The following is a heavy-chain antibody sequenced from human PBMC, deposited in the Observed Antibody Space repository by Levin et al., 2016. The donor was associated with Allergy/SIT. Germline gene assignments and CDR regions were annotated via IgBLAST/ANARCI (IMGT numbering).Heavy chain of an antibody. CDR3: AREKSPTYYYDSSGYYYLDY. CDR2: IYYSGST. J-gene: IGHJ4*02. D-gene: IGHD3-22*01. Sequence: RQAPGKGLEWIGSIYYSGSTYYNPSLKSRVTISVDTSKNQFSLKLSSVTAADTAVYYCAREKSPTYYYDSSGYYYLDYWGQGTLVTVSS. V-gene: IGHV4-39*02.